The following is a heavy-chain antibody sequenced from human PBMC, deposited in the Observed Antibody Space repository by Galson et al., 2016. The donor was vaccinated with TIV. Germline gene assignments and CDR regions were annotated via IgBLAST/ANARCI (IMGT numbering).Heavy chain of an antibody. CDR1: FIYYY. D-gene: IGHD3-10*01. V-gene: IGHV1-2*02. J-gene: IGHJ4*02. Sequence: FIYYYVHWVRQAPGQGLEWLGWINPRSGDTKYKDNLQGRVTLTRDTSITTAYMELSGLRFDDTAVYYCARGWGSGSHHYFDYWGQGNLVTVSS. CDR3: ARGWGSGSHHYFDY. CDR2: INPRSGDT.